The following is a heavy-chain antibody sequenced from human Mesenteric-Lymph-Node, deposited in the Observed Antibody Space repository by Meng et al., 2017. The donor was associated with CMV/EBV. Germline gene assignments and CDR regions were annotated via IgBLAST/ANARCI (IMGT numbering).Heavy chain of an antibody. Sequence: SVKVSCKASGGTFSSYAITWVRQAPGQGLEWMGTFIPVFGTANYAQKFQGRVTLTTDESTSTAYMALSSLRSDDTAVYYCARDSVVVPAAILYYGMDVWGQGTTVTVSS. CDR3: ARDSVVVPAAILYYGMDV. J-gene: IGHJ6*02. CDR1: GGTFSSYA. V-gene: IGHV1-69*05. CDR2: FIPVFGTA. D-gene: IGHD2-2*02.